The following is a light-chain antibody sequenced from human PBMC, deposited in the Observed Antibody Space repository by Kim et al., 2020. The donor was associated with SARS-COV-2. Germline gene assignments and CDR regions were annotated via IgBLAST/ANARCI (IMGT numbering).Light chain of an antibody. CDR3: QSYDKSLGGWRK. J-gene: IGLJ2*01. CDR1: TSNIGAGYD. V-gene: IGLV1-40*01. CDR2: CNN. Sequence: QSVLTQPPSVSGAPGQRVTLSCAGSTSNIGAGYDVHWYQQRPGTAPKLLIFCNNNRPSGVSDRFSGSKSGTSASLAITGLHADDEAVYYCQSYDKSLGGWRKLGGGTQLTVL.